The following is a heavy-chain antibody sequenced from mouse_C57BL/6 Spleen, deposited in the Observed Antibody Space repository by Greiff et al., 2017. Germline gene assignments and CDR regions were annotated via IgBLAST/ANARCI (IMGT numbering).Heavy chain of an antibody. D-gene: IGHD2-4*01. V-gene: IGHV1-62-2*01. CDR2: FYPGSGSI. J-gene: IGHJ2*01. Sequence: QVQLKQSGAELVKPGASVKLSCKASGYTFTEYSIHWVKQRPGQGLEWIGWFYPGSGSINYNEKFKDKATLTADKSSSTVYMELSRVTSEDSAVYFCARHGKVYDYDGYYFDYGGQGTTLTVSS. CDR3: ARHGKVYDYDGYYFDY. CDR1: GYTFTEYS.